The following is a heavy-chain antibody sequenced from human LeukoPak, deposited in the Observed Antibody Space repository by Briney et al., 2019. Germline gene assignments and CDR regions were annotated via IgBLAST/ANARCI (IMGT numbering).Heavy chain of an antibody. CDR2: SGNDGST. J-gene: IGHJ3*01. Sequence: GGTLRLSCADSGLNFYDQAMHWGRQTPETGLEWVSLSGNDGSTYYADSVRGRFTISRDISNNSLYLEISSLRTEDTALYHCASQTNYSSGWAGSNGVVFDLGGQGKMVTVSS. D-gene: IGHD3-10*01. CDR1: GLNFYDQA. CDR3: ASQTNYSSGWAGSNGVVFDL. V-gene: IGHV3-43*02.